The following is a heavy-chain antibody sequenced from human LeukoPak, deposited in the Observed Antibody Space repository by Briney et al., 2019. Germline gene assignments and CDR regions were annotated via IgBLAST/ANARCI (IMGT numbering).Heavy chain of an antibody. CDR2: VSYDGTNK. D-gene: IGHD3-10*01. CDR3: AKSYGSGSYRIDY. J-gene: IGHJ4*02. Sequence: GGSLRLSCKVSGFTFSRHGMHWVRQAPGKGLEWVAVVSYDGTNKYYGDFVKGRFTISRDNSKNTLYLQTNSLRAEDTAVYYCAKSYGSGSYRIDYWGQGTLVTVSS. V-gene: IGHV3-30*18. CDR1: GFTFSRHG.